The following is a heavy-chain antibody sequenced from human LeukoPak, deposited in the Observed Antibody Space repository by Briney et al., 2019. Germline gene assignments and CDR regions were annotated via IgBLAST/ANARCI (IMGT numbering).Heavy chain of an antibody. Sequence: PGGSLRLSCAASGFTFRSHWISWVRQAPGRGLECVPNIKQDGSEKYYVDSVKGRFTISRDNTNNSLYLQMNSLRAEDKAVYYCARSVRGTNYYFDLWGQGTLVTVSS. D-gene: IGHD1-26*01. CDR3: ARSVRGTNYYFDL. CDR2: IKQDGSEK. V-gene: IGHV3-7*01. J-gene: IGHJ4*02. CDR1: GFTFRSHW.